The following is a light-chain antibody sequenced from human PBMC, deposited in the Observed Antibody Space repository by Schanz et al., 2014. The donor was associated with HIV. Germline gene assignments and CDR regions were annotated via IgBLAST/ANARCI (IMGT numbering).Light chain of an antibody. CDR3: CSYAGTSTFVV. CDR1: STDVGGYDL. J-gene: IGLJ2*01. Sequence: QSVLTQPASVSGSPGQSITISCTGSSTDVGGYDLVSWYQQHPGQVPKLMIYGVDKRPSGVSHRFSGAKSGNTASLTFSGLQAEDEADYYCCSYAGTSTFVVFGGGTKLTVL. CDR2: GVD. V-gene: IGLV2-23*02.